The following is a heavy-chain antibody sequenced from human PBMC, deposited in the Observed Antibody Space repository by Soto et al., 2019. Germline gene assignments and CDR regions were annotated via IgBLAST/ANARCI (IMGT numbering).Heavy chain of an antibody. J-gene: IGHJ4*02. CDR3: AKDGGYGDCFDY. CDR1: GFTFSSYG. V-gene: IGHV3-30*18. Sequence: GGSLRLSCAASGFTFSSYGMHWVRQAPGKGLEWVAVISYDGSNKYYADSVKGRFTISRDNSKNTLYLQMNSLRAEDTAVYYCAKDGGYGDCFDYWGQGTLVTVSS. CDR2: ISYDGSNK. D-gene: IGHD4-17*01.